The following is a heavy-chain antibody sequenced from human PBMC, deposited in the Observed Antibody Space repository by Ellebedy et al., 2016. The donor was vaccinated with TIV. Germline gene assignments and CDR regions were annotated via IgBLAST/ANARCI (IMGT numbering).Heavy chain of an antibody. CDR2: IIPILGIA. V-gene: IGHV1-69*04. D-gene: IGHD3-10*01. J-gene: IGHJ4*02. Sequence: SVKVSXXASGGTFSSYAISWVRQAPGQGLEWMGRIIPILGIANYAQKFQGRVTITADKSTSTAYMELSSLRSEDTAVYYCARSSIRGVSDNLDYWGQGTLVTVSS. CDR3: ARSSIRGVSDNLDY. CDR1: GGTFSSYA.